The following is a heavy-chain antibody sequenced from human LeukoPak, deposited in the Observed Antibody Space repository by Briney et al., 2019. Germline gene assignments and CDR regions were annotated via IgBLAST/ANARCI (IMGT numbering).Heavy chain of an antibody. Sequence: PSETLSLTCTVSGGSISSTSYYWGWIRQPPGKGLEWIGSIYYSGTTYYNPSLKSRVTISVDTSKNQFSLKLSSVTAADTAVYYCARDRDYGWFDPWGQGTLVTVSS. CDR3: ARDRDYGWFDP. V-gene: IGHV4-39*07. CDR1: GGSISSTSYY. CDR2: IYYSGTT. D-gene: IGHD4-17*01. J-gene: IGHJ5*02.